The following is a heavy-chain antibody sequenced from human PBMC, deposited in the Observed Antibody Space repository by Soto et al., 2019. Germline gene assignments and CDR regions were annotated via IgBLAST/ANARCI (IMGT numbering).Heavy chain of an antibody. Sequence: GGSLRLSCAASGFTFSSYSMNWVRRAPGKGLEWVSYISGGGSTTYYADSVKGRFTVSRDGSKNTLYLQMSSLRAEDTALYYCAKGRGGSGSLTPRVDFWGQGTLVTVSS. CDR3: AKGRGGSGSLTPRVDF. J-gene: IGHJ4*02. CDR2: ISGGGSTT. D-gene: IGHD3-10*01. CDR1: GFTFSSYS. V-gene: IGHV3-48*01.